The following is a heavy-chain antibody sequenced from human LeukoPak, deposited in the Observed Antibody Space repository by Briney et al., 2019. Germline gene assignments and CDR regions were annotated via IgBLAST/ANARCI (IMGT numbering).Heavy chain of an antibody. J-gene: IGHJ4*02. CDR1: GFTFSSYG. V-gene: IGHV3-33*01. Sequence: PGRSLRLSCAASGFTFSSYGMHWVRQAPGKGLEWVAVIWYDGSNKYYADSVKGRFTISRDNSKNTLYLQMNSLRAEDTAVYYCARDGDIVVVPAANGGVDYWAREPWSPSPQ. CDR3: ARDGDIVVVPAANGGVDY. CDR2: IWYDGSNK. D-gene: IGHD2-2*01.